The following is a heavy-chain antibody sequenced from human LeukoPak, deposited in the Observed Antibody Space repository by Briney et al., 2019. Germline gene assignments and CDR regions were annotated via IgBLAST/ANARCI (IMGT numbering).Heavy chain of an antibody. Sequence: GGSLRLSCAASGFPFSNSNMHWVRQTPGKGLEWVSSISRSGRDIYYADSVKGRFIISRDNARNSLRLQMNSLRVEDTAVYYCARYCSGGSCYGGDYWGQGTLVTVSS. J-gene: IGHJ4*02. CDR1: GFPFSNSN. V-gene: IGHV3-21*01. CDR2: ISRSGRDI. D-gene: IGHD2-15*01. CDR3: ARYCSGGSCYGGDY.